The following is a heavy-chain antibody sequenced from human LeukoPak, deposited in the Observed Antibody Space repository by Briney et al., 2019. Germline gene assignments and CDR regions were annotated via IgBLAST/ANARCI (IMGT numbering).Heavy chain of an antibody. CDR1: GGSISSYY. Sequence: PSETLSLTCTVSGGSISSYYWSWIRQPPGKGLEWIGYIYYSGSTNYNPSLKSRVTISVDTSKNQFSLKLSSVTAADTAVYYCARLRARYSYGTPDYWGQGTLVTVSP. CDR3: ARLRARYSYGTPDY. D-gene: IGHD5-18*01. J-gene: IGHJ4*02. CDR2: IYYSGST. V-gene: IGHV4-59*01.